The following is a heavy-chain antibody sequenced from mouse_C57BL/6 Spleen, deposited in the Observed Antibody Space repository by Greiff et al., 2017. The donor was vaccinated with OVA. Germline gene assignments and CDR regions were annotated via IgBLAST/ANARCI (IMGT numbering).Heavy chain of an antibody. Sequence: EVQLVESGPELVKPGASVKISCEASGYSFTDYNMNWVKQSNGKSLEWIGVINPNYGTTSYNQKFKGKATLTVDQSSSTAYMQLNSLTSEDSAVYYCARSDYYGSSWDAYWGQGTLVTVSA. J-gene: IGHJ3*01. CDR3: ARSDYYGSSWDAY. CDR2: INPNYGTT. V-gene: IGHV1-39*01. CDR1: GYSFTDYN. D-gene: IGHD1-1*01.